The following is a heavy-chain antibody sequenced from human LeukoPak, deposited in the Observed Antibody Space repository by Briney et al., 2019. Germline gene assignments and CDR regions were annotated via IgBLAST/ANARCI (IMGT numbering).Heavy chain of an antibody. CDR2: INHSGST. CDR3: ARTRWWELLFDY. J-gene: IGHJ4*02. V-gene: IGHV4-34*01. Sequence: PSETLSLTCAVYGGSFSGYYWSWIRQPPGKGLEWIGEINHSGSTNYNPSLKSRVTISVDTSKNQFSLKLSSVTAADTAVYYCARTRWWELLFDYWGQGTLVTVSS. CDR1: GGSFSGYY. D-gene: IGHD2-15*01.